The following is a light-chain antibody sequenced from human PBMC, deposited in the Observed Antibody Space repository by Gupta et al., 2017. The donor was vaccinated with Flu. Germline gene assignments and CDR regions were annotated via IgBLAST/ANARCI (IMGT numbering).Light chain of an antibody. V-gene: IGLV2-14*03. CDR1: GPSNQ. CDR3: TSYHFGLSLV. J-gene: IGLJ3*02. CDR2: HVM. Sequence: QSALTHPASVSGCPGETITLSCSGIGPSNQVSWYQQRPGKAPRLILFHVMYQPPGIFERFSASKYTDSASLTISCLRTDDDGDYYCTSYHFGLSLVFGGGTTVTVL.